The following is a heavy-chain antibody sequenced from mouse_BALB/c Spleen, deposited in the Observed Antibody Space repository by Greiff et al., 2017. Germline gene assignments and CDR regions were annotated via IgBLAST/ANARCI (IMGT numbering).Heavy chain of an antibody. V-gene: IGHV1-54*01. D-gene: IGHD3-2*01. J-gene: IGHJ2*01. CDR2: INPGSGGT. Sequence: LQESGAELVRPGTSVKVSCKASGYAFTTYLIEWVKQRPGQGLEWIGVINPGSGGTNYNEKFKGKATLTADKSSSTAYMQLSSLTSDDSAVYFCARGGDSSGCGGYWGQGTTLTVSS. CDR3: ARGGDSSGCGGY. CDR1: GYAFTTYL.